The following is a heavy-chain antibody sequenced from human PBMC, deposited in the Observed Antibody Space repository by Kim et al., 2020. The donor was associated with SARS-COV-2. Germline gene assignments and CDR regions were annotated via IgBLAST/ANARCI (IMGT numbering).Heavy chain of an antibody. CDR3: TRLLDYGMDV. V-gene: IGHV3-73*01. J-gene: IGHJ6*02. CDR2: IKTKPNNYAP. D-gene: IGHD2-15*01. Sequence: GGSLRLSCAASGFTFSGSALHWVRQAPGRGLEWVCRIKTKPNNYAPAYAVSVKGRYTISRDESKKTAQLQMNGRKTEDTAGYYCTRLLDYGMDVWGQGTTGTVSS. CDR1: GFTFSGSA.